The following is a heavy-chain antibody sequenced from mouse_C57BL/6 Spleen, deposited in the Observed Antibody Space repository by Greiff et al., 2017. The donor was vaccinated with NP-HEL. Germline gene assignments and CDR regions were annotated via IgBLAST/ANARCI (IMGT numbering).Heavy chain of an antibody. J-gene: IGHJ4*01. CDR1: GYTFTSYW. CDR2: INPSNGGT. V-gene: IGHV1-53*01. D-gene: IGHD2-4*01. Sequence: QVQLQQPGTELVKPGASVKLSCKASGYTFTSYWMHWVKQRPGQGLEWIGNINPSNGGTNYNEKFKSKATLTVDKSSSTAYMQLSSLTSEDSALYYCARSVEYSDYDGRDYYAMDYWGQGTSVTVSS. CDR3: ARSVEYSDYDGRDYYAMDY.